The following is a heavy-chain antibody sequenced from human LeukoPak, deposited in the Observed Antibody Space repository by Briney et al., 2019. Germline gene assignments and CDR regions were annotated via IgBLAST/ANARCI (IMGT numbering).Heavy chain of an antibody. V-gene: IGHV4-4*02. CDR2: IYHSRST. CDR1: GGSISSSNW. J-gene: IGHJ6*03. D-gene: IGHD3-3*01. CDR3: ARKGYDFCSGQGHYYMDV. Sequence: PSETLSLTCAVSGGSISSSNWWRWVRQPPRKGLEWIGEIYHSRSTNYNPSLKSRVTISVDESKNQFSLKLSSVTAADTAVYYCARKGYDFCSGQGHYYMDVWGKGTTVTGSS.